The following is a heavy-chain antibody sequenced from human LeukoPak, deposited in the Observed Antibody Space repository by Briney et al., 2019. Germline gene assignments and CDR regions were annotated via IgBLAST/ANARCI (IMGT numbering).Heavy chain of an antibody. Sequence: SETLSLTCTVSGGSISSYYWSWIRQPAGKGLEWIGRIYTSGSTNYNPSLKSRVTMSVDTSKNQFSLKLSSVAAADTAVYYCARETTVVDRDAFDIWGQGTMVTVSS. V-gene: IGHV4-4*07. D-gene: IGHD4-23*01. CDR3: ARETTVVDRDAFDI. CDR1: GGSISSYY. J-gene: IGHJ3*02. CDR2: IYTSGST.